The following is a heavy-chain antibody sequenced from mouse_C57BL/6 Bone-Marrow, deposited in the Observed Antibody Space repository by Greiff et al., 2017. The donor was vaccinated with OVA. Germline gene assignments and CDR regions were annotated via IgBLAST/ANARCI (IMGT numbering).Heavy chain of an antibody. CDR3: ARPYYSNYDAMDY. CDR2: IDPSDSET. D-gene: IGHD2-5*01. V-gene: IGHV1-52*01. J-gene: IGHJ4*01. Sequence: VQLQQPGAELVRPGSSVKLSCKASGYTFTSYWMHWVKQRPIQGLEWIGNIDPSDSETHYNQKFKDKATLTVDKSSSTAYMQLSSLTSEDSAVYYCARPYYSNYDAMDYWGQGTSVTVSS. CDR1: GYTFTSYW.